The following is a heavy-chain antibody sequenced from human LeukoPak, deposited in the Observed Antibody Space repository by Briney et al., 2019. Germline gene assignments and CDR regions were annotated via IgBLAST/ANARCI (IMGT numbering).Heavy chain of an antibody. J-gene: IGHJ5*02. CDR3: ASGRRDSSSTSPVWFDP. D-gene: IGHD6-13*01. V-gene: IGHV4-59*01. Sequence: SETLSLTCTVSGGSISSYYWSWIRQPPGKGLEWIGYIYYSGSTNYNPSLKSRVTISVDTSKNQFSLKLSSVTAAGTAVYYCASGRRDSSSTSPVWFDPWGQGTLVTVSS. CDR1: GGSISSYY. CDR2: IYYSGST.